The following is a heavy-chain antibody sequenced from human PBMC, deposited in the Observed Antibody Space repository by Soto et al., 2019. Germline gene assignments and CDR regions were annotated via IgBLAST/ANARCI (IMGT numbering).Heavy chain of an antibody. CDR2: IYHSGST. Sequence: SETLSLTCAVSGGSISSGGYSWSWIRQPPGKGLEWIGYIYHSGSTYYNPSLKSRVTISVDRSKNQFSLKLSSVTAADTAVYYCARAYYYDSSGYLFDYWGRGTLVTVSS. J-gene: IGHJ4*02. CDR3: ARAYYYDSSGYLFDY. D-gene: IGHD3-22*01. CDR1: GGSISSGGYS. V-gene: IGHV4-30-2*01.